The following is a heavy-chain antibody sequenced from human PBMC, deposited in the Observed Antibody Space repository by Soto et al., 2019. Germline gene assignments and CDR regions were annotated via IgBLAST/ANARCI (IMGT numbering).Heavy chain of an antibody. D-gene: IGHD3-3*01. CDR2: INHSGST. V-gene: IGHV4-34*01. CDR1: GGSFSGYY. J-gene: IGHJ5*02. Sequence: SETLSLTCAVYGGSFSGYYWSWIRQPPGKGLEWIGEINHSGSTNYNPSLKSRVTISVDTSKNQFPLKLSSVTAADTAVYYCARTNYDLANWFDPWGQGTLVTVSS. CDR3: ARTNYDLANWFDP.